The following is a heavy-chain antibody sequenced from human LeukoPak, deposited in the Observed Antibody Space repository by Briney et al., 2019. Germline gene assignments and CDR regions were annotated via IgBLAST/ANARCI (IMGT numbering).Heavy chain of an antibody. CDR3: ARGGYYYDSSGYYSFDY. Sequence: SETLSLTCTVSGVSISSYYWSWIRQPAGKGLEWIERIHTSGSTNYNPALKSRVTMSEDTSRNQFSLKLSSVTAADTAVYYCARGGYYYDSSGYYSFDYWGQGTLVTVSS. D-gene: IGHD3-22*01. CDR1: GVSISSYY. V-gene: IGHV4-4*07. CDR2: IHTSGST. J-gene: IGHJ4*02.